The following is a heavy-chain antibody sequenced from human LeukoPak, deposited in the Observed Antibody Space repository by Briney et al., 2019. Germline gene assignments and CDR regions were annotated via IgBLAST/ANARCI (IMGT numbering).Heavy chain of an antibody. CDR2: IYPGDSDT. CDR3: ARGDCSGGSCYSYFDY. CDR1: GYSFTSYW. V-gene: IGHV5-51*01. Sequence: GESLKISCKGSGYSFTSYWIGWVRQMPGKVLEWMGIIYPGDSDTRYSPFFQGQVTISADKSISTAYLQRSILKASDTAMYYCARGDCSGGSCYSYFDYWGQGTLVTVSS. J-gene: IGHJ4*02. D-gene: IGHD2-15*01.